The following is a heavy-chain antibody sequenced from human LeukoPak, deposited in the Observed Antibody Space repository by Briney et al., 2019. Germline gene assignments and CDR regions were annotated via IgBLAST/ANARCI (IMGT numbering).Heavy chain of an antibody. Sequence: GGSLRLSCAASGFTVSRNYMSWVRQAPGKGLEWVSVIYSGGNTYYADFVKGRFTISRDNSKNTLYPQINSLTAEDTAVYYCANLPRGDYWGLGTLVTVSS. V-gene: IGHV3-53*01. CDR3: ANLPRGDY. D-gene: IGHD3-10*01. CDR1: GFTVSRNY. CDR2: IYSGGNT. J-gene: IGHJ4*02.